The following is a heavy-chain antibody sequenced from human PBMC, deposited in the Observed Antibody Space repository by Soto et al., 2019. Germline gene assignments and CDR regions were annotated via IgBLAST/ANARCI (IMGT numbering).Heavy chain of an antibody. CDR2: IIPIFGTA. Sequence: QVQLVQSGAEVKKPGSPVKVSCKAPGGTFSSYAISWVRQAPGQGLEWMGGIIPIFGTANYAQKFQGRVTITADEYTSTGYMELSSLRSEDTAVYYCARSQGGSSSLDIYYYYYYGMDVWGQGTTVTVSS. CDR1: GGTFSSYA. J-gene: IGHJ6*02. CDR3: ARSQGGSSSLDIYYYYYYGMDV. D-gene: IGHD2-15*01. V-gene: IGHV1-69*01.